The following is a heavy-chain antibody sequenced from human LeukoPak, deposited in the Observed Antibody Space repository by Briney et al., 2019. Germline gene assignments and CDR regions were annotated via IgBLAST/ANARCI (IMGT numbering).Heavy chain of an antibody. CDR1: GFTFDDYA. V-gene: IGHV3-49*04. D-gene: IGHD1-26*01. Sequence: GSLRLSCTASGFTFDDYAMSWVRQAPGKGLEWVGFIRSKAYGGTTEYAASVKGRFTISRDDSKNTLYLQMNSLKTEDTAVYYCAQEWELRGSIAYWGQGTLVTVSS. CDR2: IRSKAYGGTT. CDR3: AQEWELRGSIAY. J-gene: IGHJ4*02.